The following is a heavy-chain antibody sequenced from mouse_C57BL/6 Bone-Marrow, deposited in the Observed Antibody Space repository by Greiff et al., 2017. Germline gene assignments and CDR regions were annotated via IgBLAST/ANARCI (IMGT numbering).Heavy chain of an antibody. V-gene: IGHV1-55*01. CDR1: GYTFTGYW. Sequence: QVQLQQSGAELVKPGASVKMSCKASGYTFTGYWLTWVKQRPGQGLEWIGDIYPGSGSTNYNEKFKSKATLTVDTSSSTAYMQLSSLTSEDSAVYYCARSCMDYWGQGTSVTVSS. CDR2: IYPGSGST. CDR3: ARSCMDY. J-gene: IGHJ4*01.